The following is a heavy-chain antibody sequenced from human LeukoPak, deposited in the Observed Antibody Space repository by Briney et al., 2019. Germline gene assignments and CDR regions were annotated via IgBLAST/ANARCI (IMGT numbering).Heavy chain of an antibody. V-gene: IGHV3-21*01. CDR2: ISSSSSYI. Sequence: PGGSLRLSCAASGFTFSSYSMNWVRQAPGKGLEWVSSISSSSSYIYYADSVKGRFTISRDNAKDSLYLQMNSLRVEDTAVYYCAREITGTTLVIRWFDPWGQGTLVTVSS. J-gene: IGHJ5*02. CDR1: GFTFSSYS. CDR3: AREITGTTLVIRWFDP. D-gene: IGHD1-7*01.